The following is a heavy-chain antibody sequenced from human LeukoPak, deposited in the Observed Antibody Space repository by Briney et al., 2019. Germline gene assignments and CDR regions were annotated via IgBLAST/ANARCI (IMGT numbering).Heavy chain of an antibody. CDR3: AKDADRWLEEAFDT. V-gene: IGHV3-30*02. J-gene: IGHJ3*02. D-gene: IGHD5-24*01. CDR2: IWSDGSSE. Sequence: GGSLRPSCVVSGVSLSSHGIHWVRQAPGKGLEWVAFIWSDGSSEYYADSVKGRFTVSRDNSKNTVYLQINGLRVEDTAVYYCAKDADRWLEEAFDTWGQGTMVTVSS. CDR1: GVSLSSHG.